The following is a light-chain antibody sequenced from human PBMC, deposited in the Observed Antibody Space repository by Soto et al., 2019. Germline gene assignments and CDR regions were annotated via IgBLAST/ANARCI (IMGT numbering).Light chain of an antibody. CDR3: QQYGSSLSWT. Sequence: EIVLTQSPGTLSLSPGERATLSCSASQSVSSSYLAWYQQKPGQAPRLLIYGASSRATGIPDRFSGSGSGTDFTLTISRLEPDDFAVYYCQQYGSSLSWTFGQGTKVEIK. V-gene: IGKV3-20*01. CDR1: QSVSSSY. J-gene: IGKJ1*01. CDR2: GAS.